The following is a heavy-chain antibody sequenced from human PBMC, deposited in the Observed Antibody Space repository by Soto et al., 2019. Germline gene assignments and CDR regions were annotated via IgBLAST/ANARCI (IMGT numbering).Heavy chain of an antibody. Sequence: PGGSLRLSCAASGFTFSSYAMSWVRQAPGKGLEWVSAISGSGGSTYYADSVKGRFTISRDNSKNTLYLQMNSLRAEDTAVYYCAKDDRPLQLWLAPGPKWGQGTLVTVSS. D-gene: IGHD5-18*01. CDR2: ISGSGGST. CDR1: GFTFSSYA. CDR3: AKDDRPLQLWLAPGPK. J-gene: IGHJ4*02. V-gene: IGHV3-23*01.